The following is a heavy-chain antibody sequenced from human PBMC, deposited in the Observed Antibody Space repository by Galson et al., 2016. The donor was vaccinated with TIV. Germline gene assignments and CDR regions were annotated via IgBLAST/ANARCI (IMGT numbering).Heavy chain of an antibody. D-gene: IGHD5-24*01. CDR2: ISPDVTDQ. J-gene: IGHJ4*02. CDR3: ATDGRDAYNPYFDS. CDR1: GFTFNRYR. Sequence: SLRLSCAASGFTFNRYRMDWVRQAPGKGLEWMAVISPDVTDQNYADSMKGRFTISRDNSKNTLYLHMNNLRVEDTAVYYCATDGRDAYNPYFDSWGQGTLVTVSS. V-gene: IGHV3-30*03.